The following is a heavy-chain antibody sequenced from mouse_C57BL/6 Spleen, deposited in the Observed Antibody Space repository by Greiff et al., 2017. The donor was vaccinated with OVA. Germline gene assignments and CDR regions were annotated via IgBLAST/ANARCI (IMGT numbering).Heavy chain of an antibody. J-gene: IGHJ4*01. CDR3: ARHYDDAMDY. CDR1: GYTFTSYW. V-gene: IGHV1-69*01. CDR2: IDPSDSYT. D-gene: IGHD2-3*01. Sequence: VQLQQPGAELVMPGASVKLSCKASGYTFTSYWMHWVKQRPGQGLEWIGEIDPSDSYTNYNQKFKGKSTLTVDKSSSTAYMQLSSLTSEDSAVYYCARHYDDAMDYWGQGTSVTVSS.